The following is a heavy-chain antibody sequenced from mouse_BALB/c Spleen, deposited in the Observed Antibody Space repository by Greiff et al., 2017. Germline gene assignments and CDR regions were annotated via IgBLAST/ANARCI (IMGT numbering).Heavy chain of an antibody. CDR1: GYAFSSYW. V-gene: IGHV1-80*01. CDR2: IYPGDGDT. Sequence: QVQLQQSGAELVRPGSSVKISCKASGYAFSSYWMNWVKQRPGQGLEWIGQIYPGDGDTNYNGKFKGKATLTADKSSSTAYMQHSSLTSADSAVYFCARNRDYGYGFAYWGQGTLVTVSA. J-gene: IGHJ3*01. D-gene: IGHD1-2*01. CDR3: ARNRDYGYGFAY.